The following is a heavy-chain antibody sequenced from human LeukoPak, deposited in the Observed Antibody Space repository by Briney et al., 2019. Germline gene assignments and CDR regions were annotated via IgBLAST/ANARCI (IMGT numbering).Heavy chain of an antibody. J-gene: IGHJ4*02. V-gene: IGHV3-30*02. CDR3: AKVPSY. Sequence: GGSLRLSCAASGFYGMHWVRQAPGKGLEWVAFIRYDGSNKYYADSVKGRFTISRDNSKNTLYLQMNSLRAEDTTVYYCAKVPSYWGQGTLVTVSS. CDR2: IRYDGSNK. CDR1: GFYG.